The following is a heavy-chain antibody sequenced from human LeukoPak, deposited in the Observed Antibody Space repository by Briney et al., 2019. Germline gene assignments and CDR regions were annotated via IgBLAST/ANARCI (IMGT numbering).Heavy chain of an antibody. CDR2: INHSGTT. D-gene: IGHD1-1*01. Sequence: SETLSLTCGIYGGSLRGYSWSWIRQSPGKGLEWIGDINHSGTTNYNPSLKSRVTISVDSSKNQVSLRLSSVTAADTAVYYCAREGMNDYDMDVWGQGTTVTVPS. CDR3: AREGMNDYDMDV. V-gene: IGHV4-34*01. CDR1: GGSLRGYS. J-gene: IGHJ6*02.